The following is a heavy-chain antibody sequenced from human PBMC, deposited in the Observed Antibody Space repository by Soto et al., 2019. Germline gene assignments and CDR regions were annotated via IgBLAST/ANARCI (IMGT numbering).Heavy chain of an antibody. V-gene: IGHV3-9*01. J-gene: IGHJ5*01. Sequence: GGSLRLSCVASGFKFEQYAMSWVRQAPGKGPEWVSGISWNGGSLVYSDSVKGRFTISRDNAKNSLYLQMDDLRTEDTALYYCAKGTLYSYGYRDWFDSWGQGTRVTVSS. CDR2: ISWNGGSL. CDR3: AKGTLYSYGYRDWFDS. D-gene: IGHD5-18*01. CDR1: GFKFEQYA.